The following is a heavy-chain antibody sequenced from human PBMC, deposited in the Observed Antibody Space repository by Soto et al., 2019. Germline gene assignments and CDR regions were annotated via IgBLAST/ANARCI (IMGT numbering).Heavy chain of an antibody. CDR3: ARSIAVAGTPEFDY. J-gene: IGHJ4*02. Sequence: QVQLVESGGGVVQPGRSLRLSCAASGFTFSSFTMHWVRQAPGKGLEWVALISYDGNNKFYADSVKGRFTISRDNSKNTLYLQVNSRNTEDSAVYYCARSIAVAGTPEFDYWGQGTLVTVSS. CDR1: GFTFSSFT. CDR2: ISYDGNNK. V-gene: IGHV3-30*04. D-gene: IGHD6-19*01.